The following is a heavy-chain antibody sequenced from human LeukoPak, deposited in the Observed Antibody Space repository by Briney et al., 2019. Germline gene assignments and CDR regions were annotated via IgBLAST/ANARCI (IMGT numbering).Heavy chain of an antibody. V-gene: IGHV3-74*01. Sequence: GGSLRLSCAASGFTFSSYWMNWVRQAPGKGLVWVSRIASDGSSTTYADSVKGRFTISRDNAKNTLYLQMNSLRAEDTAVYYCARDRGYCSSTSCRTRWFDPWGQGTLVTVSS. CDR1: GFTFSSYW. CDR3: ARDRGYCSSTSCRTRWFDP. CDR2: IASDGSST. D-gene: IGHD2-2*01. J-gene: IGHJ5*02.